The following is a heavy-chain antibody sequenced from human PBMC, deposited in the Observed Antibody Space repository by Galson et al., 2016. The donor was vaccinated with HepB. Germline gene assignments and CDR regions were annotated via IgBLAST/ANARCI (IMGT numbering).Heavy chain of an antibody. CDR2: INTVGTTT. CDR1: GFTFSSHW. Sequence: SLRLSCAASGFTFSSHWMHWVRQAPGKGLVWVSRINTVGTTTTYADSVKGRFTISRDNAKNTLYLQMDDLRAEDTAVYYCARDHSLAETGPHVDCWGQGALVTVSS. J-gene: IGHJ4*02. D-gene: IGHD7-27*01. CDR3: ARDHSLAETGPHVDC. V-gene: IGHV3-74*01.